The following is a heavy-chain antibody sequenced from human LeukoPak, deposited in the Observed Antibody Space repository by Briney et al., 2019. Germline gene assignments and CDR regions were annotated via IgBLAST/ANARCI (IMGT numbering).Heavy chain of an antibody. V-gene: IGHV3-21*01. Sequence: GGSLRLSCAASGFTFSSNSMNWVRQAPGKGLEWVSSISGSGSHIFYADSVKGRFTISRDNAKNSLSLQMNSLRAEDTAVYCCARSQKSRFGELLRPFDYWGQGTLVTVSS. CDR3: ARSQKSRFGELLRPFDY. CDR1: GFTFSSNS. CDR2: ISGSGSHI. D-gene: IGHD3-10*02. J-gene: IGHJ4*02.